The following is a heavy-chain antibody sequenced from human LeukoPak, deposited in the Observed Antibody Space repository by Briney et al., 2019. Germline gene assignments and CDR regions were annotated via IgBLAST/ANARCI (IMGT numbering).Heavy chain of an antibody. Sequence: GTSLRLSCAASGFTFSSYGMHWVRQAPGRGPEWVAVISNDGSKKYYVDSVKGRFTISRDNSKNTLSLQMNSLRAEDTALYYCAKDLTDLALAGPEYFQDWGQGTLVTVSS. J-gene: IGHJ1*01. V-gene: IGHV3-30*18. CDR1: GFTFSSYG. D-gene: IGHD6-19*01. CDR3: AKDLTDLALAGPEYFQD. CDR2: ISNDGSKK.